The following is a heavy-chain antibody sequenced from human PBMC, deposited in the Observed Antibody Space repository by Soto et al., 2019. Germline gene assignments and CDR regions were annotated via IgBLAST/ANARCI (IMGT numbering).Heavy chain of an antibody. D-gene: IGHD2-2*01. V-gene: IGHV1-18*01. CDR3: ARGSSCND. Sequence: GASVKVSCKTSGYTFFSSGTTWVRQAPGQGLEWMGWISGDNAKTMYAQKIQGRVTMTTDTSTSTAYMELSSLRSEDTAVYYCARGSSCNDWGQGTLVTVSS. CDR2: ISGDNAKT. CDR1: GYTFFSSG. J-gene: IGHJ4*02.